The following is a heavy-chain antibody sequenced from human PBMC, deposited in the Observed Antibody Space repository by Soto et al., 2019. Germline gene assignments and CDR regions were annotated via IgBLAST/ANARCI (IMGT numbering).Heavy chain of an antibody. J-gene: IGHJ4*02. CDR2: ISYDGSNK. D-gene: IGHD5-18*01. V-gene: IGHV3-30-3*01. CDR3: ARPTWIQLPSALDY. Sequence: PGGSLRLSCAASGFTFSSYAMHWVRQAPGKGLEWVAVISYDGSNKYYADSVKGRFTISRDNSKNTLYLQMNSLRAEDTAVYYCARPTWIQLPSALDYWGQGTLVTVSS. CDR1: GFTFSSYA.